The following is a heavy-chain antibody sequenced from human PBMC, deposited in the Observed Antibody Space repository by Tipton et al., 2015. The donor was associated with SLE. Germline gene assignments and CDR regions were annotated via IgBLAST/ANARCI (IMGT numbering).Heavy chain of an antibody. CDR2: IYHSGST. Sequence: TLSLTCAVSGYSISSGYYWGWIRQPPGKGLEWIGSIYHSGSTYYNPSLKSRVTISVDTSKNQFSLKLSSVTAADTAVYYCARGTGDPFDYWGQGTLVTVSS. J-gene: IGHJ4*02. CDR1: GYSISSGYY. V-gene: IGHV4-38-2*01. CDR3: ARGTGDPFDY.